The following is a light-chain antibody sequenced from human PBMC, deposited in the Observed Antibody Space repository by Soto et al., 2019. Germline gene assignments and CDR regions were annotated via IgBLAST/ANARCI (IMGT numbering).Light chain of an antibody. CDR3: QTWGTGIIV. CDR2: LNSDGSH. CDR1: SGHSIYA. J-gene: IGLJ2*01. V-gene: IGLV4-69*01. Sequence: QPVLTQSPSASASLGASVKLTCTLSSGHSIYAIAWHQQQPEKGPRYLMKLNSDGSHSKGDGIHDRFSGSSSGAERYLTISSLQSEDEADYHCQTWGTGIIVFGGGTKLTVL.